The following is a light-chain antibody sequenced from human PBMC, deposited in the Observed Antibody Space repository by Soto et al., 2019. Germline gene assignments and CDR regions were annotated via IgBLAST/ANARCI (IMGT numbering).Light chain of an antibody. CDR2: DAS. CDR1: QNVGSW. J-gene: IGKJ4*01. V-gene: IGKV1-5*01. Sequence: DIHMTQSPSTLSAAVGDRVTITCRASQNVGSWLAWYQQKPGKAPKFLIYDASTLQSGIPSRFNGSGSGTEFTLTVSSLQADDFATYYCQQYDDYPLTFGGGTKVYIK. CDR3: QQYDDYPLT.